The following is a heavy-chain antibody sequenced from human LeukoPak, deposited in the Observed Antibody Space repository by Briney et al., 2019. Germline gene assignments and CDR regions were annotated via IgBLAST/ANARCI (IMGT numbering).Heavy chain of an antibody. J-gene: IGHJ4*02. CDR2: IYPGDSHT. D-gene: IGHD3-10*01. CDR3: AGRYYYGSGSLFDY. V-gene: IGHV5-51*01. Sequence: GEPLKISCQGSGYSFTSYSIAWVRQIHGKGLKWMGIIYPGDSHTRYSPSFQGQFTISADRSISTAYLQWSSPRASVTVMCYWAGRYYYGSGSLFDYWGEGKLVTVSS. CDR1: GYSFTSYS.